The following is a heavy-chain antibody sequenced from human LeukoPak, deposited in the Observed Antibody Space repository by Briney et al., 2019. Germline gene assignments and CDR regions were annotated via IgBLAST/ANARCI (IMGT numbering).Heavy chain of an antibody. J-gene: IGHJ4*02. D-gene: IGHD3-3*01. CDR3: ARDAKMRSGYSFDY. V-gene: IGHV1-3*01. CDR2: LNAGNDNT. CDR1: GYTFFSYA. Sequence: GASVKVSCKAFGYTFFSYAIHWVRQAPGQRLEWMGWLNAGNDNTQYSQNFQDRVTITRDTSASTAYMELSSLKSEDTAVYYCARDAKMRSGYSFDYWGQGTLVTVSS.